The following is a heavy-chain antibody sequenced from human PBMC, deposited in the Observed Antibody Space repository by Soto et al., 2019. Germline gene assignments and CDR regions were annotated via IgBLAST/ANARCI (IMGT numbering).Heavy chain of an antibody. V-gene: IGHV3-30*04. CDR1: GFTFSSYA. D-gene: IGHD3-10*01. J-gene: IGHJ4*02. Sequence: GGSLRLSCAASGFTFSSYAMHWVRQAPGKGLEWVAVISYDGSNKYYADSVKGRFTISRDNSKNTLYLQMNSLRAEDTTVYYCARARGLRGWADSIDYWGQGTLVTVSS. CDR2: ISYDGSNK. CDR3: ARARGLRGWADSIDY.